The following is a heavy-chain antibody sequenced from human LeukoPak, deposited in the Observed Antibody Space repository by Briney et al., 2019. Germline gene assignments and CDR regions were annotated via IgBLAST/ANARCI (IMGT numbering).Heavy chain of an antibody. CDR2: ISFDGSNK. CDR1: GFTFSNYG. CDR3: AKERIGLYYMDV. J-gene: IGHJ6*03. D-gene: IGHD2/OR15-2a*01. Sequence: GGSLRLSCAASGFTFSNYGMHWVRQAPGKGLEWVAVISFDGSNKYYSDSVKGRFTISRDSSKNTLYLQMNSLRAEDTAVYYCAKERIGLYYMDVWGKGTTVTISS. V-gene: IGHV3-30*18.